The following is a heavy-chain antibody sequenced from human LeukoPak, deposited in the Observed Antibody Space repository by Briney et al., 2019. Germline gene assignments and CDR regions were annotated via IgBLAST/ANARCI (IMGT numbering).Heavy chain of an antibody. D-gene: IGHD5-18*01. J-gene: IGHJ5*02. Sequence: ASVKVSCKASGYTFIDFHMHWVRRAPGRGLEWMGWINPKSGVTNYAQKFQGRVTLTRDTSISTAYMDLSRLTSNDTAVYYCARERPDTVMMMGRFDPWGQGTQVTVSS. CDR3: ARERPDTVMMMGRFDP. V-gene: IGHV1-2*02. CDR2: INPKSGVT. CDR1: GYTFIDFH.